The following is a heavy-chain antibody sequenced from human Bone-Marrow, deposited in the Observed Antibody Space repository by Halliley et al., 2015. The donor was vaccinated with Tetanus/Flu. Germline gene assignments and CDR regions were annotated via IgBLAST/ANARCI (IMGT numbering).Heavy chain of an antibody. J-gene: IGHJ6*02. CDR2: IYYRGST. CDR3: ARVDCSSTSCYYQMDV. CDR1: GGSINDDY. D-gene: IGHD2-2*01. V-gene: IGHV4-59*12. Sequence: TLSLTCTVSGGSINDDYWSWIRQPPGQGLEWVGYIYYRGSTKYNPSLKRRVTISVDTSNNEFSLKLSSVTVADTAVYYCARVDCSSTSCYYQMDVWGLGTKVIVSS.